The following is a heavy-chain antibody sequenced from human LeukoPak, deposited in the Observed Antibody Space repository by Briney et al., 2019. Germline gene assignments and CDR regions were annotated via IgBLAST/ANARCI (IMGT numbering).Heavy chain of an antibody. CDR1: GGSISRGSYY. V-gene: IGHV4-61*02. Sequence: SQTLSLTCIVSGGSISRGSYYWNWIRQPAGKGLEWMGRVYNSGSTNYNPSLKSRVTISTDMSKNQFSLKMRSVTAADTAVYYCARARETVAIDYWGQGTLVTVSS. CDR3: ARARETVAIDY. CDR2: VYNSGST. J-gene: IGHJ4*02. D-gene: IGHD5-12*01.